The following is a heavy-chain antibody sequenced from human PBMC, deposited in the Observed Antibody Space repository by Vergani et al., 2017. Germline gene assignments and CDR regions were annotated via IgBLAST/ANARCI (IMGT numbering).Heavy chain of an antibody. CDR1: GFTFSSYS. CDR3: ARDLYCSGGSCYSFDY. Sequence: EVQLVESGGGLVQPGGSLRLSCAASGFTFSSYSMNWVRQAPGKGLEWVSYISSSSSTIYYADSVKGRFTISRDNAKNSLYLQMNSLRAEDTAGYYCARDLYCSGGSCYSFDYWGQGTLVTVSS. CDR2: ISSSSSTI. V-gene: IGHV3-48*01. D-gene: IGHD2-15*01. J-gene: IGHJ4*02.